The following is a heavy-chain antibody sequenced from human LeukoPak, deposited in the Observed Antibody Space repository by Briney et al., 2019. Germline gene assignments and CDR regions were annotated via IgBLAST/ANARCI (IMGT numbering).Heavy chain of an antibody. CDR1: GYTFTGYY. CDR3: ARGVTARGFYYYMDV. J-gene: IGHJ6*03. Sequence: GASARVSCKASGYTFTGYYMHWVRQALGPGLEWMGWINPNSGGTNYAQKFQGRVTMTRDTTISTAYMDLSRLRSDDTAVYYCARGVTARGFYYYMDVWGKGTTVTISS. V-gene: IGHV1-2*02. D-gene: IGHD2-21*02. CDR2: INPNSGGT.